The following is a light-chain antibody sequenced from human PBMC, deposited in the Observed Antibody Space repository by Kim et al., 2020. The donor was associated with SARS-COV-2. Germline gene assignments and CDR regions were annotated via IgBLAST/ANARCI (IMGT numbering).Light chain of an antibody. V-gene: IGKV1-17*01. J-gene: IGKJ5*01. Sequence: ASVGDRVTITCRASQDIRNGLGWYQQKPGRAPKPLIYGASSLQSGVPSRFSGSGSGTEFTLTISSLQPEDFATYFCLQYNTYPITFGQGTKLEIK. CDR2: GAS. CDR1: QDIRNG. CDR3: LQYNTYPIT.